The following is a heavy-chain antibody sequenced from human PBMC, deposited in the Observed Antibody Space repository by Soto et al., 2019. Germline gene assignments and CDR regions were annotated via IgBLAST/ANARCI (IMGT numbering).Heavy chain of an antibody. CDR1: GGSFSGYY. V-gene: IGHV4-34*01. CDR2: INHSGST. D-gene: IGHD6-6*01. J-gene: IGHJ4*02. Sequence: SETLSLTCAVYGGSFSGYYWSWIRQPPGKGLEWIGEINHSGSTNYNPSLKSRVTISVDTSKNQFSLKLSSVTAADTAVYYCARGKVYSSSSHFDYWGQGTLVTVS. CDR3: ARGKVYSSSSHFDY.